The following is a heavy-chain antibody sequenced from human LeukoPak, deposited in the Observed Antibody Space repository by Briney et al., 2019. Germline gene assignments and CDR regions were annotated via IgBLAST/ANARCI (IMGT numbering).Heavy chain of an antibody. CDR1: GGSLSSHY. CDR2: IYYSGST. J-gene: IGHJ4*02. D-gene: IGHD3-10*01. Sequence: SETLSLTCTVSGGSLSSHYWSWIRQPPGKGLEWIEYIYYSGSTNYNPSLKSRVTISVDTSKNQFSLKLSSVTAADTAVYYCAREGGSGSQGFDYWGQGTLVTVSS. V-gene: IGHV4-59*11. CDR3: AREGGSGSQGFDY.